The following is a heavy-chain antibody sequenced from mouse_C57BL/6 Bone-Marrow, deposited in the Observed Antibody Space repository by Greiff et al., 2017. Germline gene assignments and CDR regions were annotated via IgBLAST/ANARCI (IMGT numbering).Heavy chain of an antibody. CDR1: GYAFSSSW. J-gene: IGHJ4*01. D-gene: IGHD5-1*01. Sequence: VQLLQSGPELVKPGASVKISCTASGYAFSSSWMNWVQQRPGKGLEWIGRIYPGDGDTNYNGKFKGKATLTADKSSSTAYMQLSSLTSEDSAVYLCAREDNSTYYYAMDYWGQGTSVTVSS. V-gene: IGHV1-82*01. CDR3: AREDNSTYYYAMDY. CDR2: IYPGDGDT.